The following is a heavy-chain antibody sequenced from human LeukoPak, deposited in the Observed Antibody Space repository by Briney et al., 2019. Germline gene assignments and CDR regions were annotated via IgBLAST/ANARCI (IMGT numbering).Heavy chain of an antibody. CDR3: ARAANWGSQPFDY. D-gene: IGHD7-27*01. CDR1: GFTFSSYG. J-gene: IGHJ4*02. CDR2: ISYHGRNE. Sequence: GGSLRLSCAASGFTFSSYGMHWVRQAPGKGLEWVAVISYHGRNENYADSVKGRFTISRDNSKNTLDLQMNSLRAEDTAVYYCARAANWGSQPFDYCGQGTLVTVSS. V-gene: IGHV3-30*03.